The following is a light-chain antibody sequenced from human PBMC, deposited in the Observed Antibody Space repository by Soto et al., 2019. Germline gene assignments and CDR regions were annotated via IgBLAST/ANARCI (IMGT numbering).Light chain of an antibody. CDR1: QGISSY. J-gene: IGKJ1*01. CDR2: GAS. Sequence: DIQMTQSPSSVSASVGDTVTITCRASQGISSYFVTYLAWYQQKPGKAPKLLIYGASTLLSGVPSRFRGSGSGTHFTLTISSLQPEDFGTYYCQQGNSFPRTFGQGTKVEVK. CDR3: QQGNSFPRT. V-gene: IGKV1-12*01.